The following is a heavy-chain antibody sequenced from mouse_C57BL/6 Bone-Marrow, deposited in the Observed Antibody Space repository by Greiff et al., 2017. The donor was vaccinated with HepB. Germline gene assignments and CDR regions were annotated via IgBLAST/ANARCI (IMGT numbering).Heavy chain of an antibody. J-gene: IGHJ1*03. V-gene: IGHV5-2*03. CDR1: EYEFPSHD. Sequence: EVNVVESGGGLVQPGESLKLSCESNEYEFPSHDMSWVRKTPEKRLELVAAINSDGGSTYYPDTMERRFIISRDNTKKTLYLQMTSLRSEDTAMYYCARRSTVVAHWYFDVWGTGTTVTVSS. CDR2: INSDGGST. D-gene: IGHD1-1*01. CDR3: ARRSTVVAHWYFDV.